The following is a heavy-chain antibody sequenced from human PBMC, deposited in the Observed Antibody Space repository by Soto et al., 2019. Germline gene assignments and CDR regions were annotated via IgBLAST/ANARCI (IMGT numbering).Heavy chain of an antibody. V-gene: IGHV4-61*01. CDR3: ARDIGGYYDSSSYAN. CDR1: GGSVRSGTHY. J-gene: IGHJ4*02. Sequence: SETLSLTCTVSGGSVRSGTHYWAWIRQPPGKGLEWIGYIYYRGTTKYNPSLKSRVTISVDTSKNQFSLKLSSVTAADTAVYYCARDIGGYYDSSSYANWGQGTLVTVSS. CDR2: IYYRGTT. D-gene: IGHD3-22*01.